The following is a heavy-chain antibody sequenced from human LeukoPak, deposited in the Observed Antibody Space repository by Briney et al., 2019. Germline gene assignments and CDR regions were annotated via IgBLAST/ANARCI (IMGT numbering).Heavy chain of an antibody. D-gene: IGHD6-13*01. CDR2: ISAYNGNT. J-gene: IGHJ6*02. V-gene: IGHV1-18*04. CDR1: GYTFTGYY. Sequence: ASVKVSCKASGYTFTGYYMHWVRQAPGRGLEWMGWISAYNGNTNYAQKLQGRVTMTTDTSTSTAYMELRSLRSDDTAVYYCARDQQLVYGMDVWGQGTTVTVSS. CDR3: ARDQQLVYGMDV.